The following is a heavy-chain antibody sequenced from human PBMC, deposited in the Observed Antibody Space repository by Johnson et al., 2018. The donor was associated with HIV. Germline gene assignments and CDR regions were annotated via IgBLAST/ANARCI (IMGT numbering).Heavy chain of an antibody. D-gene: IGHD1-1*01. Sequence: KGLEWVAVISYDGSNKYYADSVKGRFTISRDNAKNSLYVQMNSLRVDDTAMYYCTGGWYNLSAFDIWGQGTMVTVTS. V-gene: IGHV3-33*05. CDR3: TGGWYNLSAFDI. J-gene: IGHJ3*02. CDR2: ISYDGSNK.